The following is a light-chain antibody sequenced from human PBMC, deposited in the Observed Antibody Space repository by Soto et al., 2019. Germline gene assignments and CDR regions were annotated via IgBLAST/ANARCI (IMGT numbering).Light chain of an antibody. CDR3: QQYENLPT. Sequence: DIQMTQSPSSLSASVGDRVTITCQASQDINKNLIWYQQKPGKAPKLLIYDASDLETGVPSRFSGSGSGTDFTLTISSLQPEDFATYYCQQYENLPTFGQGTRLEIK. J-gene: IGKJ5*01. CDR2: DAS. CDR1: QDINKN. V-gene: IGKV1-33*01.